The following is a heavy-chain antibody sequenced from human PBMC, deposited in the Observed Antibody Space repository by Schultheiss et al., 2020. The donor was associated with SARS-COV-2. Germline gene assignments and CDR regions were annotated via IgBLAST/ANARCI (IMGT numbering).Heavy chain of an antibody. CDR2: IYHSGST. Sequence: SETLSLTCTVSGGSISSDYYWGWIRQPPGKGLEWIGTIYHSGSTYYNPSLKSRVTISIDTSKNQFSLKLSSVTAADTAVYYCARVFRGYDALYWGQGTLVTVSS. CDR3: ARVFRGYDALY. J-gene: IGHJ4*02. CDR1: GGSISSDYY. D-gene: IGHD5-12*01. V-gene: IGHV4-38-2*02.